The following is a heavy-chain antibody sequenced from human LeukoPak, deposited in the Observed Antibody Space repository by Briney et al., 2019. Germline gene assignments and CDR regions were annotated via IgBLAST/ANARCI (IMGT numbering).Heavy chain of an antibody. D-gene: IGHD4-17*01. V-gene: IGHV3-30*02. Sequence: SGGSLRLSCAASGFTFDDYAMHWVRQAPGKGLEWVSFIRYDGSDKYYADSVRGRFTISRDNSKNTLFLQMNSLRAEDTAVYYCAKYQGIYGDYAHDAFDIWGQGTMVTVSS. CDR2: IRYDGSDK. J-gene: IGHJ3*02. CDR1: GFTFDDYA. CDR3: AKYQGIYGDYAHDAFDI.